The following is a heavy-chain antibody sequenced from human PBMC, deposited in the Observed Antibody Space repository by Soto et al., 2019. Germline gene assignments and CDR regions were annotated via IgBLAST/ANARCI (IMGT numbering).Heavy chain of an antibody. CDR3: ARELIYYDSSGYGYYYYYGMDV. CDR2: IYSGGST. D-gene: IGHD3-22*01. V-gene: IGHV3-66*01. J-gene: IGHJ6*02. CDR1: GFTVSSNY. Sequence: GGSLRLSCAASGFTVSSNYMSWVRQAPGKGLEWVSVIYSGGSTYYADSVKGRFTISRDNSKNTLYLQMNSLRAEDTAVYYCARELIYYDSSGYGYYYYYGMDVWGQGTTVTVSS.